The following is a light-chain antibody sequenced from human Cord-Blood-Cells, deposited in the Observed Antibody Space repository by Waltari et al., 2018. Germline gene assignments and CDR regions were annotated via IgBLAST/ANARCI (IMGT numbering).Light chain of an antibody. J-gene: IGLJ3*02. Sequence: SYELTQPPSVSLSPGQTARITCSGDELPKQYAFWYQQKPGQAPVLVIYKDSESPSGIPERFSGSISVTTVTLTIRGVQAEDEADYYCQSADSSGTYRVFGGGTKLTVL. CDR2: KDS. V-gene: IGLV3-25*03. CDR3: QSADSSGTYRV. CDR1: ELPKQY.